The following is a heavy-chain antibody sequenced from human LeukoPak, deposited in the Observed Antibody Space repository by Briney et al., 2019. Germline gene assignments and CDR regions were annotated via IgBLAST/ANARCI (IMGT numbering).Heavy chain of an antibody. V-gene: IGHV3-23*01. D-gene: IGHD3-10*01. CDR1: GFTFSSYA. Sequence: PGGSLRLSCAASGFTFSSYAMSWVRQAPGKGLEWVSTISGSGGSTYYADSVKGRFTISRDNSKNTLYLQMNSLRAEDTAVYYCYLWFGELLFDYWGQGTLVTVSS. CDR3: YLWFGELLFDY. CDR2: ISGSGGST. J-gene: IGHJ4*02.